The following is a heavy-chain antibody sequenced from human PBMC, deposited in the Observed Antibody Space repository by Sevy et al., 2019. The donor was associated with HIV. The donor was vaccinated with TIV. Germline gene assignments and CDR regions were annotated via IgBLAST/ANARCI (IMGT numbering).Heavy chain of an antibody. J-gene: IGHJ2*01. CDR3: ARRVSGAIWYFDL. Sequence: GESLKISCKGSGYSFTNYWIAWVRQMPGKGLEWMGIIYPGDSDIRDNPSFQGQVTISADKNMNNAYLQWGSLKASDTAMYYCARRVSGAIWYFDLWGRGTLVTVSS. CDR2: IYPGDSDI. D-gene: IGHD3-10*01. V-gene: IGHV5-51*01. CDR1: GYSFTNYW.